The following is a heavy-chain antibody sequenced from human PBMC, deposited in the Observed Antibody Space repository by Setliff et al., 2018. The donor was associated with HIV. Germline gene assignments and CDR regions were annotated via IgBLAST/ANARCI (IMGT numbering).Heavy chain of an antibody. V-gene: IGHV4-34*01. Sequence: SETLSLTCAVYGGSFSGYYGSWIRQSPGKGLEWIGEINHSGSTNYNPSPKSRVTISGDTSKNQFSLKLSSVTAADTAVYYCNIYYYYYMDVWGKGTTVTVSS. CDR3: NIYYYYYMDV. CDR1: GGSFSGYY. CDR2: INHSGST. J-gene: IGHJ6*03.